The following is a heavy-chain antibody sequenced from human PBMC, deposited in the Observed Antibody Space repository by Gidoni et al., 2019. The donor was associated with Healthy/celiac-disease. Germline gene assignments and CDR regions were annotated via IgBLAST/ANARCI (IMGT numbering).Heavy chain of an antibody. Sequence: EVQPVETGGGVVQPGGSLRLSCAASGFTFSSYWMSWVRQAPGKGLEWVANITQDGSEKYCVDSVTGRFTISRDNSKNSLYLQMNSLMAEDTAVYYCAARMWLVRGQGTLVTVSS. V-gene: IGHV3-7*01. J-gene: IGHJ4*02. CDR1: GFTFSSYW. D-gene: IGHD6-19*01. CDR2: ITQDGSEK. CDR3: AARMWLV.